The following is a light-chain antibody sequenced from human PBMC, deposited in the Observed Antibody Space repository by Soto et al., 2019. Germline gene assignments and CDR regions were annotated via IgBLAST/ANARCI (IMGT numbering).Light chain of an antibody. CDR1: QSVSSY. CDR3: QQYGSSPPKT. Sequence: EIVLTQSPATLSLSPGEGATLSCRASQSVSSYLAWYQQKPGQAPRLLIYGASSRATGIPDRFSGSGSGTDFTLTISRLEPEDFAVYYCQQYGSSPPKTFGQGTKVDIK. CDR2: GAS. J-gene: IGKJ1*01. V-gene: IGKV3-20*01.